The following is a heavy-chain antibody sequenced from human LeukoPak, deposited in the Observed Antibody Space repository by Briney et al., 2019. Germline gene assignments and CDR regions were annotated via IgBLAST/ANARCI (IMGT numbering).Heavy chain of an antibody. CDR1: GYTVINYY. CDR3: SRNDQRGYNYGSPDY. J-gene: IGHJ4*02. CDR2: IDSSGGGN. V-gene: IGHV1-46*01. Sequence: AAVKVSCKASGYTVINYYMHWVRQAPGQGRDGMGMIDSSGGGNTYAHKFQGRVTMNRDRSAKTDYMYANGLTSEDGAGYYCSRNDQRGYNYGSPDYWGQGTLVTVSS. D-gene: IGHD5-18*01.